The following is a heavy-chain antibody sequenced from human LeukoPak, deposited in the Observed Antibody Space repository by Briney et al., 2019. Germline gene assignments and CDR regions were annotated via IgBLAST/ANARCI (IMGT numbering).Heavy chain of an antibody. CDR2: INHRGST. D-gene: IGHD1-26*01. J-gene: IGHJ4*02. CDR3: ASSVGSTDY. V-gene: IGHV4-34*01. Sequence: WETLSLTCAVYGGSFSAYYWTWIRQSPGKGLEWIGEINHRGSTNYNPSLKSRLTISVDTSKNQFSLKLGSVTAADTAVYYCASSVGSTDYWGQGALVTVSS. CDR1: GGSFSAYY.